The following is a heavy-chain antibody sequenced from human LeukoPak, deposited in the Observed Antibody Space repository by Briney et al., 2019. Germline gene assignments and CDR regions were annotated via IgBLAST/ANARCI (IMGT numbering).Heavy chain of an antibody. J-gene: IGHJ4*02. CDR2: INHSGST. Sequence: PSETLSLTCAVYGGSFSGYYWSWIRQPPGKGLEWIGKINHSGSTNYNPSLKSRVTISVDTSKNQFSLKLSSVTAADTAVYYCARVSGWYLFDYWGQGTLVTVSS. D-gene: IGHD6-19*01. V-gene: IGHV4-34*01. CDR3: ARVSGWYLFDY. CDR1: GGSFSGYY.